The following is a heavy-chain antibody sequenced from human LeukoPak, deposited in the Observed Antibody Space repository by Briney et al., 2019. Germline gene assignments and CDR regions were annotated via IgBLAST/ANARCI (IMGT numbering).Heavy chain of an antibody. CDR1: GFSFDDYV. V-gene: IGHV3-9*01. J-gene: IGHJ6*02. CDR2: ISWNSASI. Sequence: GGSLRLSCAASGFSFDDYVMHWVRQVPGKGLEWVSGISWNSASIGYADSVKGRFTISRDNAKNFLYLQMNSLRVEDTALYYCARDIRGATVTDYGMDVWGQGTTVTVSS. CDR3: ARDIRGATVTDYGMDV. D-gene: IGHD4-17*01.